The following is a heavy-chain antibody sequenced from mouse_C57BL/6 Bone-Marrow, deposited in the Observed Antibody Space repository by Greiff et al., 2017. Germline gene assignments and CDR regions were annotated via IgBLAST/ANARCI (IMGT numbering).Heavy chain of an antibody. V-gene: IGHV5-2*01. CDR1: EYEFPSHD. CDR2: INSEGGST. Sequence: EVQLVESGGGLVQPGASLKLSCESNEYEFPSHDMSWVRKTPEKRLELVAAINSEGGSTYYPDTMESRFIISRDNTKKTLYLRMSSLRAEDAALYYRARLSDDYGYFDVWGTGTTVTVSS. CDR3: ARLSDDYGYFDV. J-gene: IGHJ1*03. D-gene: IGHD2-3*01.